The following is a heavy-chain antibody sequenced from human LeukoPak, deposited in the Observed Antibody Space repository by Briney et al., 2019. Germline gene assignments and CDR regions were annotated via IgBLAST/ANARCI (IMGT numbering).Heavy chain of an antibody. CDR3: ARGRVGSMVRYYFDH. Sequence: SETLSLTCAIYGGAFSGYYWSWIRQPPGKGLEWIGEINHSGSTNYNPSLKSRVTISVDTSKNQFSLKLSSVTAADTAVYYCARGRVGSMVRYYFDHWGQGTLVTVSS. D-gene: IGHD3-10*01. J-gene: IGHJ4*02. CDR1: GGAFSGYY. V-gene: IGHV4-34*01. CDR2: INHSGST.